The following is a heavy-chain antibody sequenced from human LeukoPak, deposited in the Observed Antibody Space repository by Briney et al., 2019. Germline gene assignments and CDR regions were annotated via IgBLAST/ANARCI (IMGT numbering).Heavy chain of an antibody. CDR1: GFTFSSYG. CDR2: IWYDGSNK. J-gene: IGHJ4*02. D-gene: IGHD3-10*01. CDR3: ARDAFTMVRGVIITGYYFDY. V-gene: IGHV3-33*01. Sequence: GRSLRLSRAASGFTFSSYGMHWVRQAPGKGLEWVAVIWYDGSNKYYADSVKGRFTISRDNSKNTLYLQMNSLRAEDTAVYYCARDAFTMVRGVIITGYYFDYWGQGTLVTVSS.